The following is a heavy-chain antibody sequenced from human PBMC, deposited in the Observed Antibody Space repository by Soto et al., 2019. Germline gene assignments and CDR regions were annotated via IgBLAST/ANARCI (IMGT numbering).Heavy chain of an antibody. J-gene: IGHJ1*01. D-gene: IGHD4-17*01. V-gene: IGHV3-30*19. CDR1: GFTFRSYV. CDR3: ARGGTTVGLEV. Sequence: QVQLVESGGGVVQPGTSLRVSCVGSGFTFRSYVIHWVRQAPGKGLECVALTSYDGSDKYYGDSVRGRFTISRDNSRNTVDLQWDSLRLEDTALYNCARGGTTVGLEVWGQGTLVSVSS. CDR2: TSYDGSDK.